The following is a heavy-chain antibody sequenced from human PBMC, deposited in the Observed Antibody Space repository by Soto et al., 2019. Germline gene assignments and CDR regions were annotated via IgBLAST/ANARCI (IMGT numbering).Heavy chain of an antibody. D-gene: IGHD2-15*01. CDR3: ARGFFSDCSGGSCYRFDY. V-gene: IGHV1-69*01. CDR1: GGTFSSYA. CDR2: IIPIFGTA. Sequence: QVQLVQSGAEVKKPGSSVNVSCKASGGTFSSYAISWVRQAPGQGLEWMGGIIPIFGTASYAQKFQGRVTITADESTSTAYMELSSLRSEDTAVYYCARGFFSDCSGGSCYRFDYWGQGPLVTVSS. J-gene: IGHJ4*02.